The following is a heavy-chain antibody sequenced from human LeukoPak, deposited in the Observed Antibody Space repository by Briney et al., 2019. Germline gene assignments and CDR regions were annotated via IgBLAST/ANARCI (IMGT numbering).Heavy chain of an antibody. CDR2: IYTSGST. V-gene: IGHV4-4*07. CDR1: GGSISSYY. CDR3: ARDGWDRSSQTFDY. Sequence: SETLSLTCTVSGGSISSYYWNWIRQPAGKGLEWIGRIYTSGSTNYNPSLQSRVAMSLDRSENQFSLKLNSVTAADTAVYYCARDGWDRSSQTFDYWGQGTLVTVSS. D-gene: IGHD6-13*01. J-gene: IGHJ4*02.